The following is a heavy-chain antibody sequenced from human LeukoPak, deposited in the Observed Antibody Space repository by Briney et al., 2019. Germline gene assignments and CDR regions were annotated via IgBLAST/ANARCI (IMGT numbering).Heavy chain of an antibody. CDR3: AQGLLS. CDR2: ISGSGGST. Sequence: GGTLRLSCAASGFTFSNYSMNWVRQAPGKGLEWVSAISGSGGSTYYADSVKGRFTISRDNSKNTLYLQLNSLRADDTAVFYCAQGLLSWGQGTLLTVAA. CDR1: GFTFSNYS. J-gene: IGHJ5*02. V-gene: IGHV3-23*01.